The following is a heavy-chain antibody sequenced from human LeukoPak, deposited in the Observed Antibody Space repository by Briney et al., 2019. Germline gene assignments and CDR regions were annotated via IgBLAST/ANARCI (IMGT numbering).Heavy chain of an antibody. D-gene: IGHD3-22*01. Sequence: GGSLRLSRPASGFTFSSYAMHWVRQAPGKGLEWVAVISYDGSNKYYADSVKGRFTISRDNSKNTLFLQMNSLRAEDTAVYYCARIESSLVVASPFDYWGQGTLVTVSS. CDR3: ARIESSLVVASPFDY. CDR1: GFTFSSYA. J-gene: IGHJ4*02. V-gene: IGHV3-30*01. CDR2: ISYDGSNK.